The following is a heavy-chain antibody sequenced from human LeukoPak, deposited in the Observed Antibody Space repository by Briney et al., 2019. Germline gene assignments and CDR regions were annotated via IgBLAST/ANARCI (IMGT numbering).Heavy chain of an antibody. Sequence: GGSLRLSCAASGSTFSSYAMHWVRQAPGKGLEYVSAISSNGGSTYYANSVKGRFTISRDNSKNTLYLQMGSLRAEDMAVYYCARSPALDSSGYRTFYYYYYGMDVWGQGTTVTVSS. CDR2: ISSNGGST. CDR3: ARSPALDSSGYRTFYYYYYGMDV. J-gene: IGHJ6*02. V-gene: IGHV3-64*01. CDR1: GSTFSSYA. D-gene: IGHD3-22*01.